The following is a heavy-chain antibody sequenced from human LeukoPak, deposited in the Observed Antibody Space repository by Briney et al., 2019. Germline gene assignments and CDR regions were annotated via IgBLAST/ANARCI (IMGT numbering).Heavy chain of an antibody. CDR2: IGTTTSTI. CDR1: GFTFSSHW. Sequence: PGGSLRLSCVASGFTFSSHWMSWVRQAPGKGLEWVSYIGTTTSTIYYADSVKGRFTISRDNAKNSLYLQMNSLRAEDTAVYYCARDRGYCRGTTCYAYYFDSWGQGTLVTVSS. J-gene: IGHJ4*02. CDR3: ARDRGYCRGTTCYAYYFDS. D-gene: IGHD2-2*01. V-gene: IGHV3-48*04.